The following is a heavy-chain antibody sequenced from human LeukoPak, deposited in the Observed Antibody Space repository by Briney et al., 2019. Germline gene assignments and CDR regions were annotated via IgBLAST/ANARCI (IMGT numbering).Heavy chain of an antibody. CDR3: AKGLEYSSSSGAFDI. CDR1: GFTFSSYG. J-gene: IGHJ3*02. V-gene: IGHV3-30*18. D-gene: IGHD6-6*01. Sequence: PGGSLRLSCAASGFTFSSYGMHWVRQAPGKGLEWVAVISYDGSNKYYADSVKGRFTISRDNSKNTLYLQMNSLRAEDTAVYYCAKGLEYSSSSGAFDIWAKGQWSPSLQ. CDR2: ISYDGSNK.